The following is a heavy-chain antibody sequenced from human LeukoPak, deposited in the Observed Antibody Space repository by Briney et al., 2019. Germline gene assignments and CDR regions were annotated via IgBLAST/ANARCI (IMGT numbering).Heavy chain of an antibody. CDR1: GFTFSSYG. Sequence: PGGSLRLSCAASGFTFSSYGMHWVRQAPGKGLEWVALISYDGSNKYYADSVKGRFTISRDNSKNTLYLQMNSLRAEDTAVYYCAKDSYCSSTSCYSDGMDVWGQGTTVTVSS. CDR3: AKDSYCSSTSCYSDGMDV. CDR2: ISYDGSNK. J-gene: IGHJ6*02. D-gene: IGHD2-2*01. V-gene: IGHV3-30*18.